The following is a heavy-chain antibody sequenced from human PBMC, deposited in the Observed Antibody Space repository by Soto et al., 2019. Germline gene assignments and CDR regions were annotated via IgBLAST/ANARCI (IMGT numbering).Heavy chain of an antibody. Sequence: GGSLRLSCAASGFSFSSYGMHWVRQAPGRGLEWVTVISNDGNRKYYGECVKGRFSVSRDNDKDTLYLQMNGLRPEDTGVYYCAKDRRQLSALDMWGQGTTVTVSS. CDR2: ISNDGNRK. CDR3: AKDRRQLSALDM. D-gene: IGHD6-6*01. V-gene: IGHV3-30*18. CDR1: GFSFSSYG. J-gene: IGHJ3*02.